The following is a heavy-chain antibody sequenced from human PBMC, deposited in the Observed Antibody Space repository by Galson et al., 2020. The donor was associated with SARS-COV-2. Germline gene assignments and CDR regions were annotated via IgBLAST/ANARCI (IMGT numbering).Heavy chain of an antibody. D-gene: IGHD3-3*01. CDR1: GFTFSSYE. Sequence: SCAVSGFTFSSYEMNWVRQAPGKGLEWVSYISSSGSTIYYADSVKGRFTISRDNAKNSLYLQMNSLRAEDTAVYYCARNPLLYYDFWSGQNMDVWGKGTTVTVSS. J-gene: IGHJ6*03. V-gene: IGHV3-48*03. CDR2: ISSSGSTI. CDR3: ARNPLLYYDFWSGQNMDV.